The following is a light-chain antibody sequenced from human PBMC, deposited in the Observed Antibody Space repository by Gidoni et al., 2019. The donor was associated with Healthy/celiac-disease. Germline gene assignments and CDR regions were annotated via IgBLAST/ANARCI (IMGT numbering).Light chain of an antibody. Sequence: EIVLTQSPGTRSLSPGERATLSCRTSQSVSSSYLAWYQQKPGQAPRLLIYGASSRATGIPDRFSGSGSGTDFTLTISRLDPEDFAVYYCQQYGSSPLTFGGGTKVEIK. V-gene: IGKV3-20*01. CDR1: QSVSSSY. CDR2: GAS. CDR3: QQYGSSPLT. J-gene: IGKJ4*01.